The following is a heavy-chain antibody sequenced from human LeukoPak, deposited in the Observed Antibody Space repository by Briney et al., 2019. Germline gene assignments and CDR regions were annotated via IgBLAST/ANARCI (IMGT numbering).Heavy chain of an antibody. CDR3: ARANIILGGWVAWYFDY. CDR1: GGSISSGGYY. V-gene: IGHV4-31*03. CDR2: IYNTGST. J-gene: IGHJ4*02. Sequence: PSETLSLTCTVSGGSISSGGYYWSWIRQHPGKGLEWIGYIYNTGSTYYSPSLQSRVTISVDTSKSQFSLNLRSVTAADTAVYYCARANIILGGWVAWYFDYWGQGTLVTVSS. D-gene: IGHD2-15*01.